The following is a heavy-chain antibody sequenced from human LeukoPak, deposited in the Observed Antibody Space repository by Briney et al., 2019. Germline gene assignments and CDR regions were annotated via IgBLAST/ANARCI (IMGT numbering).Heavy chain of an antibody. CDR1: GGSFSGYY. J-gene: IGHJ6*03. D-gene: IGHD1-7*01. V-gene: IGHV4-34*01. CDR2: INHSGSS. CDR3: ARLHLSFGGTMDYYYMDV. Sequence: SETLSLTCAVYGGSFSGYYWTWIRQPPGKGLEWIGEINHSGSSKYNSSLKSRVTISVDTSKNQFSLKVTSVTAADTAVYYCARLHLSFGGTMDYYYMDVWGKGTTVTISS.